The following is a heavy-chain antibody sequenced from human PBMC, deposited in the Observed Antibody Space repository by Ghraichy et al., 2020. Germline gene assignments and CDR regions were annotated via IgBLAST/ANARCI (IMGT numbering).Heavy chain of an antibody. V-gene: IGHV3-66*01. Sequence: GGSLRLSCAVSGFTVSDYYMSWVRQAPGKGLDWVSLIYNDGSTYYADSVKCRFTISRDNSKNTLYLQMNSLRAEDTALYYCATEGAFDVWGQGTMVTVSS. J-gene: IGHJ3*01. CDR2: IYNDGST. CDR3: ATEGAFDV. CDR1: GFTVSDYY.